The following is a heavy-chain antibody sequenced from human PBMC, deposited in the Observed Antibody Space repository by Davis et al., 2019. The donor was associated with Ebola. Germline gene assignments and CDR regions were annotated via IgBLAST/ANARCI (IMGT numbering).Heavy chain of an antibody. J-gene: IGHJ4*02. V-gene: IGHV3-23*01. CDR1: VITFSSYA. CDR2: ISGSGGST. D-gene: IGHD2-21*02. CDR3: AKIVVVTAIPHFDY. Sequence: GESLKISCTDSVITFSSYAMTWVRQAPGKGLEWVSAISGSGGSTYYADSVKGRFTISRDNSKNTLYLQMNSLRAEDTAVYYCAKIVVVTAIPHFDYWGQGTLVTVSS.